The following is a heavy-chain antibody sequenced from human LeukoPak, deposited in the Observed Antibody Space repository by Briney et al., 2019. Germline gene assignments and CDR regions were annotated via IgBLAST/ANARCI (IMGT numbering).Heavy chain of an antibody. CDR1: GGTFSSYA. Sequence: ASVKVSCKASGGTFSSYAISWVRQAPGQGLEWMGGIIPIFGTANYAQKFQGRVTITAYESTSTAYMELSSLRSEDTAVYYCARRGDGYKTLGAYAFDIWGQGTMVTVSS. D-gene: IGHD5-24*01. CDR2: IIPIFGTA. J-gene: IGHJ3*02. CDR3: ARRGDGYKTLGAYAFDI. V-gene: IGHV1-69*13.